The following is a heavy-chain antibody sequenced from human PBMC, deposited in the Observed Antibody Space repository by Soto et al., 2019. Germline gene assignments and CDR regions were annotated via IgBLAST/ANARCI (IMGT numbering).Heavy chain of an antibody. CDR3: ASRYYYDSSGYSAYFQH. V-gene: IGHV1-69*01. D-gene: IGHD3-22*01. CDR2: IIPIFGTA. CDR1: GGTFSSYA. Sequence: QVQLVQSGAEVKKPGYSVKVSCKASGGTFSSYAISWVRQAPGQGLEWMGGIIPIFGTANYAQKFQGRVTFTADESTSTAYMELSSLRSEDTAVYYCASRYYYDSSGYSAYFQHWGQGTLVTVSS. J-gene: IGHJ1*01.